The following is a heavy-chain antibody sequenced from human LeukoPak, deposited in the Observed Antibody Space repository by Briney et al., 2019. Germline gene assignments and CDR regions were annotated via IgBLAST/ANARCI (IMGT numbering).Heavy chain of an antibody. J-gene: IGHJ5*02. V-gene: IGHV3-7*01. CDR1: GFKFDNYW. CDR3: ARISRGLRGWFDP. D-gene: IGHD3-3*01. CDR2: IKQDGSEK. Sequence: PGGSLRLSCAASGFKFDNYWMSWVRQAPGKGLEWVANIKQDGSEKYYVDSVKGRFTISRDNAKNSLYLQMNSLRAEDTAVYYCARISRGLRGWFDPWGQGTLVTVSS.